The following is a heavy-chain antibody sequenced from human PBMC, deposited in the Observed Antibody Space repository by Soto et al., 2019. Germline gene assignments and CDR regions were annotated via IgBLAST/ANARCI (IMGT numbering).Heavy chain of an antibody. D-gene: IGHD2-8*02. Sequence: QVQLVESGGGVVQPGRSLRLSCVASGFTFSSCAMHWVRQVPGKGLEWLAVVTHDGTLYPYADSVKGRFSISRDNSRKTLYLQMNGLRPEDTAVYYCVKDRSDTWSFDYWGEGTLVTVS. CDR2: VTHDGTLY. J-gene: IGHJ4*02. CDR3: VKDRSDTWSFDY. CDR1: GFTFSSCA. V-gene: IGHV3-30*18.